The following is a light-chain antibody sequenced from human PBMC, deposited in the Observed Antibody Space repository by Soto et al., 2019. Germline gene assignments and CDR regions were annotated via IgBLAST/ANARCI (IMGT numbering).Light chain of an antibody. V-gene: IGKV1-39*01. J-gene: IGKJ2*01. Sequence: DIQMTQSPHSLSASIGDRVTITCRASQRISRYLNWYQQKPGKAPNLLIYGASSLQSGVPSRFSGSGSGTDYTLTISSLQPEDSATYYCHQTYSTPYTFGQGTKLEIK. CDR1: QRISRY. CDR3: HQTYSTPYT. CDR2: GAS.